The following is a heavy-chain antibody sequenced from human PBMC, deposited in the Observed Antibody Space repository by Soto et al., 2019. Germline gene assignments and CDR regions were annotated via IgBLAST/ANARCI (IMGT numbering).Heavy chain of an antibody. CDR2: ISYDGSNK. CDR1: GFTFSSYA. V-gene: IGHV3-30-3*01. Sequence: QVQLVESGGGVVQPGRSLRLSCAASGFTFSSYAMHWVRQAPGKGLEWVAVISYDGSNKYYADSVKGRFTISRDNSKNTLYLQMNSLRAEDTAVYYCAGESMVRGVIIAPPPYGMDVW. J-gene: IGHJ6*01. D-gene: IGHD3-10*01. CDR3: AGESMVRGVIIAPPPYGMDV.